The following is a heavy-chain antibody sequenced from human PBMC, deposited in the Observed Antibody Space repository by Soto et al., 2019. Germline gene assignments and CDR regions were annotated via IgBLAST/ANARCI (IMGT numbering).Heavy chain of an antibody. CDR1: GGSISSSSYY. CDR2: IYYSGST. CDR3: HLLLWFGELKIDY. V-gene: IGHV4-39*01. D-gene: IGHD3-10*01. Sequence: QLQLQESGPGLVKPSETLSLTCTVSGGSISSSSYYWGWIRQPPGKGLEWIGSIYYSGSTYYNPSLKSRVTISVDTSKRQFSLKLSSVTARDTAVYYCHLLLWFGELKIDYWGQGTLVTVSS. J-gene: IGHJ4*02.